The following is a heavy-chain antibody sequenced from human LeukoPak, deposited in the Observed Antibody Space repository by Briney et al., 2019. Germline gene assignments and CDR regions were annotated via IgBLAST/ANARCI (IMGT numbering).Heavy chain of an antibody. CDR2: INSNSGGT. CDR1: GYTFIAYY. J-gene: IGHJ3*02. V-gene: IGHV1-2*02. Sequence: ASVKVSCKASGYTFIAYYIHWVRQAPGQGLEWMGWINSNSGGTNYAQKFQGRVTMTTDTSMSTAYMEVSSLRSDDTAVYYCARPADFWSGYYSHGGYDAFDIWGQGTMVTVSS. CDR3: ARPADFWSGYYSHGGYDAFDI. D-gene: IGHD3-3*01.